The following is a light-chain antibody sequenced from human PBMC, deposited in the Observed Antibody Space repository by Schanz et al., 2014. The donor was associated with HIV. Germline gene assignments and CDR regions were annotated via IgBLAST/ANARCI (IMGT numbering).Light chain of an antibody. CDR1: GSNIESNT. Sequence: QSVLTQPPSVSGTPGQRVTISCSGSGSNIESNTVSWYLQLPGTAPKLIMYDDGQRPSGVPDRFSGSRSGTSASLAITGLQAEDEADYYCTSYAGSNNLVFGGGTKLTVL. V-gene: IGLV1-44*01. J-gene: IGLJ2*01. CDR3: TSYAGSNNLV. CDR2: DDG.